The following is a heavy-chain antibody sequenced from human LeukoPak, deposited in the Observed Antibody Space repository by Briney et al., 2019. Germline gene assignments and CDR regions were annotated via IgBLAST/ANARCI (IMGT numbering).Heavy chain of an antibody. J-gene: IGHJ4*02. D-gene: IGHD3-22*01. V-gene: IGHV4-59*01. CDR3: ARVDVTMIVVVR. Sequence: SETLSLTCTVSGGSISSYYWSWIRQPPGKGLEWIGYIYYSGSTNYNPSLKSRVTISVDTSKNQFSLKLSSVTAADTAVYYCARVDVTMIVVVRWGQGTLVTVSS. CDR2: IYYSGST. CDR1: GGSISSYY.